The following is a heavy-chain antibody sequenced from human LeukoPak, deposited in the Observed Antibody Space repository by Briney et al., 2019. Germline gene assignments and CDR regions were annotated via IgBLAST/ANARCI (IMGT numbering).Heavy chain of an antibody. J-gene: IGHJ4*02. CDR1: GFTFSNFA. V-gene: IGHV3-30*04. D-gene: IGHD2-15*01. Sequence: GGSLRLSCVASGFTFSNFAMHWVRQAPGKGLEWVAVITYDGDDKFYAASVKGRFTISRDNSKNTLYLQMNSLRTEDTAVFYCGGYCSGGDCQGDFDYWGQGTLVTVSS. CDR3: GGYCSGGDCQGDFDY. CDR2: ITYDGDDK.